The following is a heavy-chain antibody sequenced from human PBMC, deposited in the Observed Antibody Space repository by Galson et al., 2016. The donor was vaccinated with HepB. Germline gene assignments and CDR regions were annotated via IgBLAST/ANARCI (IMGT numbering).Heavy chain of an antibody. CDR1: GFTLSGSA. CDR2: IRSKVGNYAT. Sequence: SLRLSCAVSGFTLSGSAMHWVRQASGKGLEWVGRIRSKVGNYATAYAASVSGRFTISRDDSRKTAYLQMNSLKTEDTAVYYCTIGFHAPWGQGTLVTVSS. V-gene: IGHV3-73*01. D-gene: IGHD2-21*01. CDR3: TIGFHAP. J-gene: IGHJ5*02.